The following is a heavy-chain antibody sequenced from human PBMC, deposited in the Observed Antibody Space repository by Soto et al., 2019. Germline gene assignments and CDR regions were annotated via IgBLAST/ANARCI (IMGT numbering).Heavy chain of an antibody. J-gene: IGHJ4*02. V-gene: IGHV4-30-2*01. Sequence: SETLSLTCAVSGGSISSGGYSWSWIRQPPGKGMEWIGYIYHSGSTNYNPSLKSRVTISVDTSKNQFSLKLTSVTAADTAVYYCARDKITGLFDYWGQGTLVTVSS. CDR2: IYHSGST. CDR3: ARDKITGLFDY. CDR1: GGSISSGGYS. D-gene: IGHD2-8*02.